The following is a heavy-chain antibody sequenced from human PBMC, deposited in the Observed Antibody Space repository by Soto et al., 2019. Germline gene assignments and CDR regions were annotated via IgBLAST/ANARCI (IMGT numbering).Heavy chain of an antibody. D-gene: IGHD6-6*01. J-gene: IGHJ3*02. V-gene: IGHV3-74*01. CDR1: GFTFSSYW. Sequence: GGSLRLSCAASGFTFSSYWMHWVRQAPGKGLVWVSRINSDGSSTSYADSVKGRFTISRDNAKNTLYLQMNSLRAEDTAVYYCASWTAARSAFDIWGQGTMVTVSS. CDR3: ASWTAARSAFDI. CDR2: INSDGSST.